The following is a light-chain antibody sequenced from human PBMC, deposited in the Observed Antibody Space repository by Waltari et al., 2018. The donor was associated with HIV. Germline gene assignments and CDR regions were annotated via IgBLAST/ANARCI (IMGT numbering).Light chain of an antibody. CDR1: SSTIGSNT. CDR2: SNN. J-gene: IGLJ3*02. V-gene: IGLV1-44*01. Sequence: QSVLTQPPSASGTPGQRVTISCSGSSSTIGSNTVNWYQQLPGTAPKVLLYSNNQRPSGVPDRFSGSKSGTSASLAISGLQSEDEADYYCAAWDDSLGGVVFGGGTKLTVL. CDR3: AAWDDSLGGVV.